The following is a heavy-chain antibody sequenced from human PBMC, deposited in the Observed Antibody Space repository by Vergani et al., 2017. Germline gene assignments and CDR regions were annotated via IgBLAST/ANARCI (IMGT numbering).Heavy chain of an antibody. CDR1: GFSFSTYS. CDR2: ISGSGGST. Sequence: EVQLQESGGGLVKPGGSLRVSCAASGFSFSTYSINWVRQAPGKGLEWVSAISGSGGSTYYADSVKGRFTISRDNSKNTLSLQMNSLRAEDTAFYYCADLYGDDGFSPFWGQGTLVTVSS. CDR3: ADLYGDDGFSPF. V-gene: IGHV3-23*01. J-gene: IGHJ4*02. D-gene: IGHD2-21*01.